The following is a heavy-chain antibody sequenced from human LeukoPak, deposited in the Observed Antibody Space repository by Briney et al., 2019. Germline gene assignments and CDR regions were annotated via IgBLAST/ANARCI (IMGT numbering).Heavy chain of an antibody. Sequence: GGSLRLSCAASGFTFSSYAMTWVRQAPGKGLEWVAGISGSGGTTYYTDSVKGRLTVSRDNSKNTLYLQMHSLRAEDTAVYYCAKGRDTLVRGVIITTRFDNWGQGTLVTVSS. V-gene: IGHV3-23*01. D-gene: IGHD3-10*01. J-gene: IGHJ4*02. CDR2: ISGSGGTT. CDR1: GFTFSSYA. CDR3: AKGRDTLVRGVIITTRFDN.